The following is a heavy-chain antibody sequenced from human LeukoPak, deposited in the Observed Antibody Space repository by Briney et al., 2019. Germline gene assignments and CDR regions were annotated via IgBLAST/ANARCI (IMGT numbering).Heavy chain of an antibody. CDR1: GGSISSSSYY. CDR3: ARRGNPLDY. J-gene: IGHJ4*02. Sequence: SETLSLTCTVSGGSISSSSYYWGWIRQPPGKGLEWIGSIYYSGSTYYNPSLKSRGTISVDTSKNQFSLKLSSVTAADTAVYYCARRGNPLDYRGQGTLVTVSS. V-gene: IGHV4-39*01. CDR2: IYYSGST. D-gene: IGHD1-14*01.